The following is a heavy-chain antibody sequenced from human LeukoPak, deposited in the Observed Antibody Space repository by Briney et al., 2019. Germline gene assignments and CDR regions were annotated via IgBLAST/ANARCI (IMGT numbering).Heavy chain of an antibody. V-gene: IGHV5-51*01. CDR1: GYSFTSYW. Sequence: GESLKISCQGSGYSFTSYWIGWVRQMPGKGLEWMGIISPTDSDNRNSPSFQGQVTISVDKSINTAYLQWGSLKASDSAIYYCARGVFRYDVLTGYYYFDYWGQGTLVTVSS. J-gene: IGHJ4*02. D-gene: IGHD3-9*01. CDR3: ARGVFRYDVLTGYYYFDY. CDR2: ISPTDSDN.